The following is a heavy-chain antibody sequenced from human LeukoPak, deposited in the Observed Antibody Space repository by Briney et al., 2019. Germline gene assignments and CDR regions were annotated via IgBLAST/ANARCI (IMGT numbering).Heavy chain of an antibody. Sequence: GGSLRLSCAASGFTFSSYSMNWVRQAPGKGLDGVSSISSSSSYIYYADSVKGRFTISRDNAKNSLYLQMNSLRAEDTAVYYCARTVAAVAGPFDYWGQGTLVTVSS. J-gene: IGHJ4*02. CDR3: ARTVAAVAGPFDY. CDR1: GFTFSSYS. CDR2: ISSSSSYI. V-gene: IGHV3-21*01. D-gene: IGHD6-19*01.